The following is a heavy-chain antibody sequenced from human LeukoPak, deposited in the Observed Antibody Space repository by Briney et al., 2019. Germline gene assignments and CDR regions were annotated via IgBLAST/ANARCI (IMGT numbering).Heavy chain of an antibody. D-gene: IGHD1-26*01. V-gene: IGHV3-23*01. Sequence: GGSLRLSCAASGSTFSSYAMSWVRQAPGKGLEWVSAISGDGESNYHIDSVKGRFTISRDNSKNTLFLQMNSLRVDDTAVYYCARDMGVGATHYYFYGMEVWGQGTTVTVAS. CDR3: ARDMGVGATHYYFYGMEV. CDR2: ISGDGESN. J-gene: IGHJ6*02. CDR1: GSTFSSYA.